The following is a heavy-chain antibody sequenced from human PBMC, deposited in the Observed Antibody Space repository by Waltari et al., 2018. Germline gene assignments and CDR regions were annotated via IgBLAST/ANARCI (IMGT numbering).Heavy chain of an antibody. CDR1: GGSFSGYY. Sequence: QVQLQQWGAGLLKPSETLSLTCAVSGGSFSGYYWSWIRQPPGKGLEWIGEINHSGSTNYNPSLKSRVTISVDTSKNQFSLKLSSVTAADTAVYYCASYNYYDSSGYYSYYGMDVWGQGTTVTVSS. V-gene: IGHV4-34*01. J-gene: IGHJ6*02. D-gene: IGHD3-22*01. CDR2: INHSGST. CDR3: ASYNYYDSSGYYSYYGMDV.